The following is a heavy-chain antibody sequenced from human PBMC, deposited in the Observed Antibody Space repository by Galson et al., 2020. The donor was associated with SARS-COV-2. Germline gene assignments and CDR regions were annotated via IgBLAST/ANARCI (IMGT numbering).Heavy chain of an antibody. Sequence: ASVKVSCKVSGYSLTELSMHWVRQAPGKGLEWMGGFDTKDDETIYAQKFQGRVTMTEDKSTDTVYMELSSLRSDDTALYYCATSLVVPTINAFDIWGQGTMVTVSS. CDR1: GYSLTELS. CDR3: ATSLVVPTINAFDI. V-gene: IGHV1-24*01. J-gene: IGHJ3*02. D-gene: IGHD5-12*01. CDR2: FDTKDDET.